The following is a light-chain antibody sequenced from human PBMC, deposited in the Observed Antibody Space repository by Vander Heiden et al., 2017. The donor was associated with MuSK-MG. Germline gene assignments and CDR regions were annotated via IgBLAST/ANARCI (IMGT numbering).Light chain of an antibody. CDR1: QDISNY. V-gene: IGKV1-33*01. CDR3: QHYDTIT. Sequence: DIQTPQSPSSLSASVADRVTITCQASQDISNYLNLEQQKPGKAPKLLIYDASNLETGVQSRFSGSGSGTDFTFTSRSLQTEDIETYYHQHYDTITFGGGTKVEIK. J-gene: IGKJ4*01. CDR2: DAS.